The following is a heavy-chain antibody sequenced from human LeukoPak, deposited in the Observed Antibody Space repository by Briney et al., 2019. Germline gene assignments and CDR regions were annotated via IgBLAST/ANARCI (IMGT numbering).Heavy chain of an antibody. CDR1: GFTFSSYA. J-gene: IGHJ4*02. V-gene: IGHV3-23*01. D-gene: IGHD5-12*01. CDR2: SGSGGST. CDR3: AKDKNIVATILDY. Sequence: GGSLRLSCAASGFTFSSYAMSWFRRAPREGAGVGLSYSGSGGSTYYADSVKGRFTISRDNSKNTLYLQMNSLRAEDTAVYYCAKDKNIVATILDYWGQGTLVTVSS.